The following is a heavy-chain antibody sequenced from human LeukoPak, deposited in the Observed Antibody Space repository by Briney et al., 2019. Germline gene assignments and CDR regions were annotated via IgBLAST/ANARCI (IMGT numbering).Heavy chain of an antibody. J-gene: IGHJ3*02. CDR1: GFTFSSYS. V-gene: IGHV3-48*04. CDR3: VTSPIPDAFDI. D-gene: IGHD2-2*01. CDR2: ISSSSSTI. Sequence: PGGSLRLSCAASGFTFSSYSMNWVRQAPGKGLEWVSYISSSSSTIYYADSVKGRFTISRDNAKNSLYLQMNSLRAEDTAVYYCVTSPIPDAFDIWGQGTMVTVSS.